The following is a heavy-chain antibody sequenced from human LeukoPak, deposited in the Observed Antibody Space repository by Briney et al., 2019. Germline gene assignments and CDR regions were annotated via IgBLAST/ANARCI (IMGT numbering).Heavy chain of an antibody. Sequence: PGGSLRLSCAASGFTFSTYWMSWVRQAPGKGLEWVAHIKQDGSAKYYVDSVKGRLSISRDNAKNSLYLQMNSLRDEDTFIYYCARVRTTADFGCWGQGALVTV. CDR3: ARVRTTADFGC. D-gene: IGHD4-17*01. V-gene: IGHV3-7*04. CDR1: GFTFSTYW. CDR2: IKQDGSAK. J-gene: IGHJ4*02.